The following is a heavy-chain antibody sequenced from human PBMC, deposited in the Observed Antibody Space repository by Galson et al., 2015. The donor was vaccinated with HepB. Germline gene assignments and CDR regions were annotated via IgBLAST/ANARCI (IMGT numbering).Heavy chain of an antibody. V-gene: IGHV1-69*13. CDR3: AKCKIAAAGTPWYYYYMDV. CDR1: GGTFSSYA. J-gene: IGHJ6*03. CDR2: IIPNFGTA. D-gene: IGHD6-13*01. Sequence: SVKVSCKASGGTFSSYAISWVRQAPGQGLEWMGGIIPNFGTANYAQKFQGRVTITADESTSTAYMELSSLRSEDTAVYYCAKCKIAAAGTPWYYYYMDVWGKGTTVTVSS.